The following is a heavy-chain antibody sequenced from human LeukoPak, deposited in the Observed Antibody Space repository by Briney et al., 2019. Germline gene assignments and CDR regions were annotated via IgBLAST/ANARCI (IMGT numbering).Heavy chain of an antibody. V-gene: IGHV3-74*01. J-gene: IGHJ4*02. CDR3: ARVPYYYGSGSYYPYFDY. Sequence: GGSLRLSCAASGFTSSSYWMHWVRQAPGKGLVWVSRINSEGSSTSYADSVKGRFTISRDNAKNTLYLQMNSLRAEDTAVYYCARVPYYYGSGSYYPYFDYWGQGTLVTVSS. D-gene: IGHD3-10*01. CDR2: INSEGSST. CDR1: GFTSSSYW.